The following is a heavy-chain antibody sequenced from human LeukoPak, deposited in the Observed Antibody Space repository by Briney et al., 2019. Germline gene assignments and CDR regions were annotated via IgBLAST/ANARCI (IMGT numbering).Heavy chain of an antibody. CDR1: GGSISSGGYH. CDR3: WRATSNFFDY. V-gene: IGHV4-31*03. Sequence: SQTLSLTCTVSGGSISSGGYHWSWIRQHPGKGLEWIGYIYYSGSTYYNPSLMSRVTISGDTSKNQFSLKLSSVTAADMAVDYCWRATSNFFDYWGQGIRVTVSS. CDR2: IYYSGST. D-gene: IGHD2-8*01. J-gene: IGHJ4*02.